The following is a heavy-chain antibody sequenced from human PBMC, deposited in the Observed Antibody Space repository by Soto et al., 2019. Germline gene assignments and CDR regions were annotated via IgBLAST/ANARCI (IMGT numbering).Heavy chain of an antibody. CDR1: GYTFTSYG. J-gene: IGHJ6*02. CDR3: ARVYCSSTSCLLYYYYGMDV. CDR2: ISAYNGNT. V-gene: IGHV1-18*01. D-gene: IGHD2-2*01. Sequence: GASVKVSCTASGYTFTSYGISWVRQAPGQGLEWMGWISAYNGNTNYAQKLQGRVTMTTDASTSTAYMELRSLRSDDTAVYYCARVYCSSTSCLLYYYYGMDVWGQGTTVTVSS.